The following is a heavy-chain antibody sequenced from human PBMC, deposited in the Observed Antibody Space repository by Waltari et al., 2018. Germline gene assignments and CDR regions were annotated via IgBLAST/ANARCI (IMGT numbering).Heavy chain of an antibody. CDR2: VYYNGYK. V-gene: IGHV4-39*01. CDR3: VRQRSADFWSGYFDL. Sequence: QAQLQELGPGQVKPSETLSFRCAASGDSISTSTFYWGWVRQPPGKGLEWVGSVYYNGYKFYNPSLKSRLTLSMDTSNNHFSLSPTSVTAADTAVYYCVRQRSADFWSGYFDLWGQGTLVTVSS. CDR1: GDSISTSTFY. D-gene: IGHD3-3*01. J-gene: IGHJ4*02.